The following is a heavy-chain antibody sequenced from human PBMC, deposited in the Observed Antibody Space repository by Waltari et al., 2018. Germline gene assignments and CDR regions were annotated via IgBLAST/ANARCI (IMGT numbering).Heavy chain of an antibody. D-gene: IGHD2-2*01. CDR3: AKESSDRTSGAPWDV. V-gene: IGHV3-23*04. J-gene: IGHJ6*04. CDR1: GFTFSSYA. CDR2: ISGSGGST. Sequence: EVQLVESGGGSVQPGGSLRLSCAASGFTFSSYAMSWVRQAPGKGLEWVSTISGSGGSTYYAVSVKGRFTISRDNSKNTLSLQMNSLRAEDTAVYFCAKESSDRTSGAPWDVWGKGTTVTVSS.